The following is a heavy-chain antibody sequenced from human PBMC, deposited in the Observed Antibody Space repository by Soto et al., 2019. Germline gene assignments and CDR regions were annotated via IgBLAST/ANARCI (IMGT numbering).Heavy chain of an antibody. CDR3: ASCERFPRVGVDYYALDV. J-gene: IGHJ6*02. CDR2: MSFDGNHQ. V-gene: IGHV3-30*03. CDR1: GFTINRND. Sequence: QVHLVESGGGVVQPGGSLRLSCAASGFTINRNDMYWVRQAPGKGLEWVAVMSFDGNHQHYADSVKGRFTISRDNSKNTLSLEMNSLRRYDTAVYSCASCERFPRVGVDYYALDVWGQGTTVIDSS. D-gene: IGHD3-3*01.